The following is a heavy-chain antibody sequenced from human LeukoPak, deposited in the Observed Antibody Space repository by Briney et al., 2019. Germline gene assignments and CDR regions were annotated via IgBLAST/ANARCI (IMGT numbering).Heavy chain of an antibody. J-gene: IGHJ3*02. CDR1: GGSFSGYY. D-gene: IGHD3-10*01. Sequence: SETLSLTCAAYGGSFSGYYWSWIRQPAGKGLEWIGRIYTSGSTNYNPSLKSRVTISVDTSKNQFSMRLSSVTAADTAVYYCAKCRRMVDAFDIWGQGTMVTVSS. V-gene: IGHV4-59*10. CDR2: IYTSGST. CDR3: AKCRRMVDAFDI.